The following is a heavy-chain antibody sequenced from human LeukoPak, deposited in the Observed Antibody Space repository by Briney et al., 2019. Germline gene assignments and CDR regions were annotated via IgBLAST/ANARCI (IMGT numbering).Heavy chain of an antibody. D-gene: IGHD6-19*01. CDR1: GFTFSSYG. V-gene: IGHV3-30*02. CDR3: AKDNSGWSFDY. CDR2: IRHDGSDK. J-gene: IGHJ4*02. Sequence: PGGSLRLSCAASGFTFSSYGMHWVRQAPGKGLEWVAFIRHDGSDKYYADSVKGRFTISRDNSKNTLYLQMNSLRAEDTVVYYCAKDNSGWSFDYWGQGTLVTVSS.